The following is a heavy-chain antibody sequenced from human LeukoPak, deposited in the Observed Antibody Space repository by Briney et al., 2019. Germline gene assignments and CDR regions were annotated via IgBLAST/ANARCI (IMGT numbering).Heavy chain of an antibody. Sequence: SETLSLTCTVSGGSLSNFYWSWIRHPPGKGLEWIGYIYYSGGTYSNPSPKSRVTVPVDTSKTQFTLNLSSVTAAATAVYYCAGCCSSTSCYGFQHWGQGTMVTVSS. J-gene: IGHJ1*01. CDR2: IYYSGGT. CDR3: AGCCSSTSCYGFQH. D-gene: IGHD2-2*01. V-gene: IGHV4-59*01. CDR1: GGSLSNFY.